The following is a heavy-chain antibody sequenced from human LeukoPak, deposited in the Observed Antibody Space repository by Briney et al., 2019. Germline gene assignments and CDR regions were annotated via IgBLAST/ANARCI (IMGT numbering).Heavy chain of an antibody. Sequence: GASVKVSCKASGYTFTGYYIHWVRQAPGQGLEWMGWINPSSGGTKFAQKFQGRVTLTRDTSIGTAYMQLSRLRSDDTAVYYCSRGVLAARPPSHPTNRFDPWGQGTLVTVSS. D-gene: IGHD6-6*01. CDR3: SRGVLAARPPSHPTNRFDP. V-gene: IGHV1-2*02. CDR1: GYTFTGYY. CDR2: INPSSGGT. J-gene: IGHJ5*02.